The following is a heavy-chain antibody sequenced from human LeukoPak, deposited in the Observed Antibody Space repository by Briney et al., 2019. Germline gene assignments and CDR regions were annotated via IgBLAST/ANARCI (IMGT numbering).Heavy chain of an antibody. J-gene: IGHJ4*02. CDR1: GYTFTGYY. CDR2: INPNSGGT. V-gene: IGHV1-2*02. D-gene: IGHD5-18*01. CDR3: ARKPRAAAMVGFDY. Sequence: ASVKVSCKASGYTFTGYYMHWVRQVPGQGLEWMGWINPNSGGTNYAQKFQGRVTMTRDTSISTAYMELSRLRSDDTAVYYCARKPRAAAMVGFDYWGQGTLVTVSS.